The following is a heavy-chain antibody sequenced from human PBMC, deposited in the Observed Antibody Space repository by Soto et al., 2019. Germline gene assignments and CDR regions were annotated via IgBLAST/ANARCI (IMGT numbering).Heavy chain of an antibody. CDR1: GGSISNYY. CDR3: AKDSGYNYGYFRWFDP. D-gene: IGHD5-18*01. CDR2: IFYSGST. Sequence: QVHLQESGPRLVKPSETLSLTCTVSGGSISNYYWSWIRQPPGRGLEWIGHIFYSGSTNYNPALKRRATISVDTSTSQFSLKLSSVTAADTAVYYCAKDSGYNYGYFRWFDPWGQGTLVTVSS. J-gene: IGHJ5*02. V-gene: IGHV4-59*01.